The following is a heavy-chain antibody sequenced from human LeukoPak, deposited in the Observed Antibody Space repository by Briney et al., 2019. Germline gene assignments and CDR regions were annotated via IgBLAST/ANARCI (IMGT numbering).Heavy chain of an antibody. D-gene: IGHD3-9*01. CDR3: AKDHYDILTGPYDN. V-gene: IGHV3-23*01. J-gene: IGHJ4*02. CDR1: GFTFSTYA. Sequence: PGGSLRLPCAASGFTFSTYAMTWVRQAPGKGLKWVSAIRGNGGATYYADSVKGRFTISRDNSKNTLYLQMNSLRAEDTAVYYCAKDHYDILTGPYDNWGQGTLVTVSS. CDR2: IRGNGGAT.